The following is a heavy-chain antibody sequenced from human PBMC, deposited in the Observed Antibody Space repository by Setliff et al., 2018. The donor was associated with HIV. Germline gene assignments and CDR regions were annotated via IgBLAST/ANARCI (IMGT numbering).Heavy chain of an antibody. J-gene: IGHJ4*02. CDR2: IYTSGST. CDR1: GGSISSGSYY. D-gene: IGHD5-18*01. Sequence: SETLSLTCTVSGGSISSGSYYWSWIRQPAGKGLEWIGHIYTSGSTDYNPSLKSRVTMSVDTSNSHFSLKLASVTAADTAVYYCRGVDTAMVRFFDYWGQGTLVTVSS. V-gene: IGHV4-61*09. CDR3: RGVDTAMVRFFDY.